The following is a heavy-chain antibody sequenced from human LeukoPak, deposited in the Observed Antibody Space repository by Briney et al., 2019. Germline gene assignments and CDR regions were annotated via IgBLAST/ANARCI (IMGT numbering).Heavy chain of an antibody. CDR3: ARGFRLSAIEDCFDP. Sequence: SVKVSCKASGGTFSSYAISWVRQAPGQGLEWMGGIIPIFGTANYAQKFQGRVTITTDESTSTAYMELSSLRSEDTAVYYCARGFRLSAIEDCFDPWGQGTLVTVSS. D-gene: IGHD2-2*02. J-gene: IGHJ5*02. CDR1: GGTFSSYA. V-gene: IGHV1-69*05. CDR2: IIPIFGTA.